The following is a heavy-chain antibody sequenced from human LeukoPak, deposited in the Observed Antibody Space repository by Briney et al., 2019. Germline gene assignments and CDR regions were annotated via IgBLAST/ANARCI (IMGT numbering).Heavy chain of an antibody. D-gene: IGHD1-26*01. V-gene: IGHV4-34*01. J-gene: IGHJ5*02. CDR2: INHSGNT. CDR1: GGSFSGYY. CDR3: ARERKRERGFDP. Sequence: PSETLSLTCAVYGGSFSGYYWNWIRQPPGKGLEWIGKINHSGNTNYSPSLKSRVTISLDTSKNQFSLKLTSVTAADTAVYYCARERKRERGFDPWGQGTLVTVSS.